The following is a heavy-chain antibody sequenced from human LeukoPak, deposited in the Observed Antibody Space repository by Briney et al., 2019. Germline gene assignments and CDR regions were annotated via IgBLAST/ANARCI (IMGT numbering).Heavy chain of an antibody. J-gene: IGHJ4*02. CDR2: IDPKSGRT. CDR3: ARSLDGWYGYFDS. CDR1: GYTFTGSY. V-gene: IGHV1-2*02. Sequence: ASVKVSCKASGYTFTGSYIHWVRQAPGQGLEWMGWIDPKSGRTRFAQQFQGRVTMTRDTSISTAYMELSRLRSGDTAVYYCARSLDGWYGYFDSWGQGTLVTVSS. D-gene: IGHD6-19*01.